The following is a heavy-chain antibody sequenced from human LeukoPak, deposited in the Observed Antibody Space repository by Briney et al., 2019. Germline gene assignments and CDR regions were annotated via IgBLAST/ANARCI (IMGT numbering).Heavy chain of an antibody. CDR1: GSTFTGYY. CDR2: INPNSGGT. D-gene: IGHD2-2*01. CDR3: TRATSVVVPGADHYYYGMDV. Sequence: ASVKVSCKASGSTFTGYYMHWVRQAPGQGLEWMGWINPNSGGTDYAQKFQGRVTMTRDTSLSTAYMELSRLRSDDTAVYYCTRATSVVVPGADHYYYGMDVWGQGTTVTVSS. V-gene: IGHV1-2*02. J-gene: IGHJ6*02.